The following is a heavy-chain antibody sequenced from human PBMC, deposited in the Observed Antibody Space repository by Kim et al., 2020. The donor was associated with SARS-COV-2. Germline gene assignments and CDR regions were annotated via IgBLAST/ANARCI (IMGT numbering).Heavy chain of an antibody. J-gene: IGHJ6*02. V-gene: IGHV3-7*01. Sequence: GGSLRLSCAASGFTFSSYWMSWVRQAPGKGLEWVANIKQDGSEKYYVDSVKGRFTISRDNAKNSLYLQMNSLRAEDTAVYYCARDRITIFGVVHRYYGMDVWGQGTTVTVSS. CDR1: GFTFSSYW. CDR3: ARDRITIFGVVHRYYGMDV. CDR2: IKQDGSEK. D-gene: IGHD3-3*01.